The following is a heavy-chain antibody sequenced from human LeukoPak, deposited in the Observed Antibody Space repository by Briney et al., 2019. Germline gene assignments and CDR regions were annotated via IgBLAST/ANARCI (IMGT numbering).Heavy chain of an antibody. CDR1: GFTFSSYA. D-gene: IGHD4-23*01. Sequence: PGGSLRLSCAASGFTFSSYAMHWVRQAPGKGLEYVSAISSNGGSTYYANSVKGRFTISRDNSKNTLYLQMGSLRAEDMAVYYCAREDPPNYGGYSFDYWGQGTLVTVSS. CDR3: AREDPPNYGGYSFDY. J-gene: IGHJ4*02. V-gene: IGHV3-64*01. CDR2: ISSNGGST.